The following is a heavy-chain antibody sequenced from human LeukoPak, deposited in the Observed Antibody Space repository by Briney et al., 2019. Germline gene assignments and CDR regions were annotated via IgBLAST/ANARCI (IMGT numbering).Heavy chain of an antibody. Sequence: PGGSLRLSCAASGFTFSSYGMHWVRQAPGKGPEWVAFIRYDGSNKYYADSVKGRFTISRDNSKNTLYLQMNSLRAEDTAVYYCAKDFDEITMIVVVTGGDYWGQGTLVTVSS. J-gene: IGHJ4*02. D-gene: IGHD3-22*01. V-gene: IGHV3-30*02. CDR3: AKDFDEITMIVVVTGGDY. CDR1: GFTFSSYG. CDR2: IRYDGSNK.